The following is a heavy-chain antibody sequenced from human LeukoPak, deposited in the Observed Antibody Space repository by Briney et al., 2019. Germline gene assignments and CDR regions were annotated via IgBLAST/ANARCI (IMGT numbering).Heavy chain of an antibody. D-gene: IGHD3-22*01. CDR2: INSDGRST. V-gene: IGHV3-74*01. Sequence: PGGSLRLSCAASGFTFSSYWMHWVRQAPGKWLVWVSRINSDGRSTSYADSVKGRFTISRDNSKNTLHLQMNSLRAEDTAVYYCARHSSGYYHYDYWGPGTPVTVAS. CDR3: ARHSSGYYHYDY. J-gene: IGHJ4*02. CDR1: GFTFSSYW.